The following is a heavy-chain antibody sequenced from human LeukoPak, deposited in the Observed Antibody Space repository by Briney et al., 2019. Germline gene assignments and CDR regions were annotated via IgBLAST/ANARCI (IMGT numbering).Heavy chain of an antibody. V-gene: IGHV4-39*01. D-gene: IGHD6-19*01. Sequence: SETLSLTCTVSGGSISSSSYYWGWIRQPPGKGLEWIGSIYYSGSTYYNPSLKSRVTISVDTSKNQFSLKLSSVTAADTAVYYCARHVMDSSGPDYWGQGTLVTVSS. J-gene: IGHJ4*02. CDR1: GGSISSSSYY. CDR3: ARHVMDSSGPDY. CDR2: IYYSGST.